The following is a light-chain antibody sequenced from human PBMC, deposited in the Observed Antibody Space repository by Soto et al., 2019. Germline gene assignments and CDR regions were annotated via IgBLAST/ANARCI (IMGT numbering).Light chain of an antibody. Sequence: EIVLTQSPVTLSLSPGARATLSCRASQSVSSYLAWYQQKPGQAPRLLIYDTFNRATGIPARFSGSGSGTDFTLTISSLEPEDFVVYYCQHRRNWPWTFGQGTRVEIK. V-gene: IGKV3-11*01. CDR3: QHRRNWPWT. CDR2: DTF. J-gene: IGKJ1*01. CDR1: QSVSSY.